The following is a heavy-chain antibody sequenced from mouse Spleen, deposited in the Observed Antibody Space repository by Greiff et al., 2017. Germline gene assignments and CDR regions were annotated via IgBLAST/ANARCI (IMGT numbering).Heavy chain of an antibody. V-gene: IGHV2-5-1*01. CDR2: IWRGGST. J-gene: IGHJ4*01. Sequence: QVQLQQSGPSLVQPSQSLSITCTVSGFSLTSYGVHWVRQSPGKGLEWLGVIWRGGSTDYNAAFMSRLSITKDNSKSQVFFKMNSLQADDTAIYYCAKKWDYDPYAMDYWGQGTSVTVSS. D-gene: IGHD2-4*01. CDR1: GFSLTSYG. CDR3: AKKWDYDPYAMDY.